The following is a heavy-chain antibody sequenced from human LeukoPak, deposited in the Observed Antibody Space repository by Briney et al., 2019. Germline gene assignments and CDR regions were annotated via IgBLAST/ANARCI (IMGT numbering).Heavy chain of an antibody. J-gene: IGHJ4*01. D-gene: IGHD2-21*02. CDR1: GFTFYNYA. CDR3: AKGDSLYYFDS. CDR2: ITDNGGTT. V-gene: IGHV3-23*01. Sequence: GGSLRLSCAASGFTFYNYAISWVRQAPGKGLEWVSTITDNGGTTYYADSVKGRFTISRDNSKNTLSLQLNSLRAEDTAVYYCAKGDSLYYFDSWGHGTLVTVSS.